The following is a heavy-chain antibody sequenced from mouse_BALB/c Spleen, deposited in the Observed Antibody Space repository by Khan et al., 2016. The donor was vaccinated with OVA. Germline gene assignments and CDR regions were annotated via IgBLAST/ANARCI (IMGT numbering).Heavy chain of an antibody. CDR2: INTYTGEP. J-gene: IGHJ4*01. CDR3: TRRISYFALDY. V-gene: IGHV9-3-1*01. Sequence: QIQLVQSGPELKKPGETVKISCKASGYTFTNYGMNWVKQAPGKGLKWMGWINTYTGEPTYADDFKGRFAFSLDTSASTAYLQINNLKNEDTATXVCTRRISYFALDYWGQGTSVTVSS. CDR1: GYTFTNYG. D-gene: IGHD2-4*01.